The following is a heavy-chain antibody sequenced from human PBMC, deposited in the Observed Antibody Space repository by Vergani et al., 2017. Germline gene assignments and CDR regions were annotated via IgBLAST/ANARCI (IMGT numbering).Heavy chain of an antibody. V-gene: IGHV4-38-2*01. Sequence: QVQLQESGPGLVKPSETLSLTCAVSGYSISSGYYWGWIRQPPGKGLEWIGSIYHSGSTYYNPSLKSRVTISVDTSKNQFSRKLSSVTAADTAVYYCARHRTSGCYGDYREAFDIWGQGTMVTVSS. CDR2: IYHSGST. CDR3: ARHRTSGCYGDYREAFDI. CDR1: GYSISSGYY. J-gene: IGHJ3*02. D-gene: IGHD4-17*01.